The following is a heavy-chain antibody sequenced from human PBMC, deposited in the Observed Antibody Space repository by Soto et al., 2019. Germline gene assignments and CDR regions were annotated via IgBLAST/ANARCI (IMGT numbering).Heavy chain of an antibody. CDR2: ISAYNGNT. CDR1: GYTFTSYG. D-gene: IGHD4-17*01. J-gene: IGHJ4*02. V-gene: IGHV1-18*01. Sequence: GASVKVSCKASGYTFTSYGISWVRQAPGQGLEWMGWISAYNGNTNYAQKLQGRVTMTTDTSTSTAYMELRSLRSDDTAVYYCARDPRLAPPTVTTVPSLDYWGQGTLVTVSS. CDR3: ARDPRLAPPTVTTVPSLDY.